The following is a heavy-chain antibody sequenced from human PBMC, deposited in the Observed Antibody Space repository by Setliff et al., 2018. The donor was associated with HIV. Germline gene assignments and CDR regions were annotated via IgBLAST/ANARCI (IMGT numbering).Heavy chain of an antibody. D-gene: IGHD3-16*02. Sequence: PGGSLRLSCAASGFTFSSFAMSWVRQAPGKGLEWVSGISGSGGSTYYADSVKGRFTISRDNSKNTLYLQMNSLRAEDTAVYYCARDRIIGRGYTIRYYYMDVWGKGTTVTVSS. CDR3: ARDRIIGRGYTIRYYYMDV. J-gene: IGHJ6*03. CDR1: GFTFSSFA. V-gene: IGHV3-23*01. CDR2: ISGSGGST.